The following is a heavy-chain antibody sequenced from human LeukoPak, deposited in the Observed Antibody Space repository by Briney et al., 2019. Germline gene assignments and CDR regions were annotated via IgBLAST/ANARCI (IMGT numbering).Heavy chain of an antibody. CDR2: INSDGSST. J-gene: IGHJ4*02. D-gene: IGHD2-15*01. V-gene: IGHV3-74*01. Sequence: GGSLRLSCAASGFHFNSYWMNWVRQAPGKGLVWVSRINSDGSSTIYADSVKGRFTISRDNAKNTQYLQMNTLRPEDTAVYFCASSIVLDNWGQGTLVTVSS. CDR1: GFHFNSYW. CDR3: ASSIVLDN.